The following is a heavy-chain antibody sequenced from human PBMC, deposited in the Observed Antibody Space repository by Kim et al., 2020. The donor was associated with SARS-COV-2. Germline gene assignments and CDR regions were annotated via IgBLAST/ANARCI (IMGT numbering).Heavy chain of an antibody. CDR1: GFTFSSYA. V-gene: IGHV3-23*01. J-gene: IGHJ4*02. D-gene: IGHD2-15*01. CDR2: ISGSGGST. Sequence: GGSLRLSCAASGFTFSSYAMSWVRQAPGKGLEWVSAISGSGGSTYYADSVKGRFTISRDNSKNTLYLQMNSLRAEDTAVYYCAKIRIVVVAATNEYYFDYWGQGTLVTVSS. CDR3: AKIRIVVVAATNEYYFDY.